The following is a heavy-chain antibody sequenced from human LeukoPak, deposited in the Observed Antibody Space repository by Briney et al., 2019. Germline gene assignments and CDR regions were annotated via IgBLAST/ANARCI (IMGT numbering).Heavy chain of an antibody. V-gene: IGHV3-33*08. J-gene: IGHJ4*02. Sequence: GGSLRLSCAASGLTFSGYDMHWVRQAPGKGLEWVAVIWYDGSNKYYADSVKGRFTISRDNSKNTLYPQMNSLRAEDTAVYYCARSYDFWSGYLFDYWGQGTLVTVSS. CDR3: ARSYDFWSGYLFDY. CDR1: GLTFSGYD. D-gene: IGHD3-3*01. CDR2: IWYDGSNK.